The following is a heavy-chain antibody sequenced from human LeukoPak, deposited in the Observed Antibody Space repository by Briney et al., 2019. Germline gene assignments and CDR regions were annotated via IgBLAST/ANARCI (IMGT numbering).Heavy chain of an antibody. V-gene: IGHV4-34*01. CDR2: INHTGNT. CDR3: ARGQFQEDV. CDR1: GGSFSNYY. Sequence: ASETLSLTCAVYGGSFSNYYWNWIRQPPGKGLEWIGEINHTGNTNYNPSLKSRVTISVDTSKNQFSLKLNSVTAADTAVYYCARGQFQEDVWGRGTLVTVSS. J-gene: IGHJ2*01. D-gene: IGHD4-11*01.